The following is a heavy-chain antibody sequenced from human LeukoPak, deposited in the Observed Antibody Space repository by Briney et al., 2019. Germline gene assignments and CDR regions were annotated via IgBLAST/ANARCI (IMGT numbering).Heavy chain of an antibody. J-gene: IGHJ4*02. D-gene: IGHD2-15*01. CDR3: ARAQCSGGSCYYFDY. CDR2: IYYSGST. V-gene: IGHV4-39*01. Sequence: SETLSLTCAVYGGSFSSYYWGWIRQPPGKGLEWIGSIYYSGSTYYNPSLKSRVTISVDTSKNQFSLKLSSVTAADTAVYYCARAQCSGGSCYYFDYWGQGTLVTVSS. CDR1: GGSFSSYY.